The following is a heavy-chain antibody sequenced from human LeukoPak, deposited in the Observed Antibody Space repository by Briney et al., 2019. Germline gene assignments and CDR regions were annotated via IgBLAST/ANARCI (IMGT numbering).Heavy chain of an antibody. CDR1: GFIFSTYS. CDR2: ISSSSSYI. Sequence: PGGSLRLSCAASGFIFSTYSMNWVRQAPGKGLEWVSSISSSSSYIYYADSVKGRFTISRDNAKNSLYLQMNSLRAEDTAVYYCARDKVGATSRNWFDPWGQGTLVTVSS. V-gene: IGHV3-21*01. D-gene: IGHD1-26*01. J-gene: IGHJ5*02. CDR3: ARDKVGATSRNWFDP.